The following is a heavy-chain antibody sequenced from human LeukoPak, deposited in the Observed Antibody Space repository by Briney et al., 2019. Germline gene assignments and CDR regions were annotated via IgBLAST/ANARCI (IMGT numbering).Heavy chain of an antibody. V-gene: IGHV4-34*01. CDR1: GGSFSGYY. Sequence: PSETLSPTCAVYGGSFSGYYWSWIRQPPGKGLEWIGEINHSGSTNYNPSLKSRVTISVDTSKNQFSLKLSSVTAADTAVYYCARIDSGWYAGSYYYYYYMDVWGKGTTVTVSS. D-gene: IGHD6-19*01. J-gene: IGHJ6*03. CDR3: ARIDSGWYAGSYYYYYYMDV. CDR2: INHSGST.